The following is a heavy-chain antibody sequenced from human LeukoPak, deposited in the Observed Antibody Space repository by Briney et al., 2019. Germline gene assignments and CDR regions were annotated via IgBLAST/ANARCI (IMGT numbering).Heavy chain of an antibody. V-gene: IGHV4-59*08. J-gene: IGHJ4*02. CDR3: ARHWGAGTYYFEY. D-gene: IGHD3-16*01. CDR2: IYYSGST. Sequence: SETLSLTCTVSGGSLSSYYWSWIRQPPGKGLEWIGYIYYSGSTKYNPSLESRVTMSVDTSKNQFSLRLSSVTAADTAVYYCARHWGAGTYYFEYWGQGTLVTVSS. CDR1: GGSLSSYY.